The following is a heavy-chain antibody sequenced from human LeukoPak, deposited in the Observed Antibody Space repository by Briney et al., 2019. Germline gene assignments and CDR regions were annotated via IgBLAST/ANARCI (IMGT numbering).Heavy chain of an antibody. V-gene: IGHV3-48*02. CDR1: GFTFSSYS. CDR2: ISSSSSTI. CDR3: ARVGPLWFGELFTPLPYYYYYGMDV. Sequence: PGGSLRLSCAASGFTFSSYSMNWVRQAPGKGLEWASYISSSSSTIYYADSVKGRFTISRDNAKNSLYLQMNSLRDEDTAVYYCARVGPLWFGELFTPLPYYYYYGMDVWGQGTTVTVSS. D-gene: IGHD3-10*01. J-gene: IGHJ6*02.